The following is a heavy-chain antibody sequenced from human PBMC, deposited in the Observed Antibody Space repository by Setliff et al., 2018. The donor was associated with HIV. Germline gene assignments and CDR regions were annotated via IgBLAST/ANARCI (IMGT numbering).Heavy chain of an antibody. CDR1: GFIFGDYA. J-gene: IGHJ5*02. D-gene: IGHD1-20*01. CDR2: IRSKAHGATT. V-gene: IGHV3-49*04. Sequence: LRLSCTASGFIFGDYAMNWVRQAPGKGLEWVGFIRSKAHGATTEYAASVKGRFTISRDDSKSIAYLQMNSLKTEDTAVYYCTRGGYNWNPNWFDPWGQGTLVTVSS. CDR3: TRGGYNWNPNWFDP.